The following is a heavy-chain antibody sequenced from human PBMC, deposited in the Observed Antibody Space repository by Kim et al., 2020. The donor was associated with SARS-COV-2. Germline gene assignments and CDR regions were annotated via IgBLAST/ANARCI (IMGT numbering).Heavy chain of an antibody. D-gene: IGHD5-12*01. CDR3: ATLPNHSGYDFSFWYFGL. J-gene: IGHJ2*01. V-gene: IGHV4-39*01. CDR1: GGSISSSSYY. Sequence: SETLSLTCTVSGGSISSSSYYWGWIRQRPGKGLEWIGSIYYSGSTYYNPSLKSRVTISVDTSKNQFSLKLSSVTAADTAVYYCATLPNHSGYDFSFWYFGLWGRGTLVTVSS. CDR2: IYYSGST.